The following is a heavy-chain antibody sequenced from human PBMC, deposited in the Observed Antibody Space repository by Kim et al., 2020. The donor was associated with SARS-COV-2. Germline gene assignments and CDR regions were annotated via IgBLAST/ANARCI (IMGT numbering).Heavy chain of an antibody. CDR2: IYYSGST. J-gene: IGHJ6*02. V-gene: IGHV4-59*01. D-gene: IGHD6-19*01. CDR3: ARGLRTYIAVAAYGMDV. Sequence: SETLSLTCTVSGGSISSYYWSWIRQPPGKGLEWIGYIYYSGSTNYNASLKSRVTISVDTSKNQLSLKLSSVTAADTAVYYCARGLRTYIAVAAYGMDVWGQGTTDTVSS. CDR1: GGSISSYY.